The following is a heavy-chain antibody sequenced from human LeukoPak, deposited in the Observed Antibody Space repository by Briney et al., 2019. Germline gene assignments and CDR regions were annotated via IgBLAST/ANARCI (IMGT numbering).Heavy chain of an antibody. D-gene: IGHD1-26*01. CDR2: INHSGST. CDR3: ARDLAGATPYNWFDP. V-gene: IGHV4-34*01. CDR1: GGSFSGYY. Sequence: SETLSLTCAVYGGSFSGYYWSWIRQPPGKGLEWIGEINHSGSTNYNPSLKSRVTISVDTSKNQFSLKLSSVTAADTAVYYCARDLAGATPYNWFDPWGQGTLVTVSS. J-gene: IGHJ5*02.